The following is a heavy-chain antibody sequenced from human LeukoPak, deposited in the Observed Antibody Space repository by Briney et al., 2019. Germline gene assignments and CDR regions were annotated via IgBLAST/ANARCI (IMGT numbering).Heavy chain of an antibody. V-gene: IGHV3-48*04. J-gene: IGHJ4*02. CDR3: ARGHYGLDY. D-gene: IGHD3-16*01. Sequence: PGGSLRLSCAASGFTFSSYAMSWVRQAPGRGLEWVSYISTSGTNIYYADSVKGRFTISRDNAKNSLFLQMNSLRAEDTAVYYCARGHYGLDYWGQGSLVTVSS. CDR2: ISTSGTNI. CDR1: GFTFSSYA.